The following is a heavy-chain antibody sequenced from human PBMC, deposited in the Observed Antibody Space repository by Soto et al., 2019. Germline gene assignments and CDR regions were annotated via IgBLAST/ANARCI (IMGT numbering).Heavy chain of an antibody. Sequence: ASVKVSCKASGYTFTSYGISWVRQAPGQGLEWMGWISAYNGNTNYAQKLQGRVTMTTDTSTSTAYMELRSLRSDDTAVYYCARDLHYGSGSPVYMDVWGKGTTVTVSS. CDR1: GYTFTSYG. V-gene: IGHV1-18*01. CDR2: ISAYNGNT. CDR3: ARDLHYGSGSPVYMDV. J-gene: IGHJ6*03. D-gene: IGHD3-10*01.